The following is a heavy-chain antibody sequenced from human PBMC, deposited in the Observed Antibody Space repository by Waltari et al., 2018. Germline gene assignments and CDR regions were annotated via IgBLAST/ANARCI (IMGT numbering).Heavy chain of an antibody. Sequence: QVQLVQSGAEVKKPGASVKVSCKASGYTFTSYDINWVRTATGQGLEWMGWMNPNSGNTGYAQKFQGRVTMTRNTSISTAYMELSSLRSEDTAVYYCARAGLYCSGGSCYRDYFDYWGQGTLVTVSS. J-gene: IGHJ4*02. V-gene: IGHV1-8*01. CDR1: GYTFTSYD. D-gene: IGHD2-15*01. CDR3: ARAGLYCSGGSCYRDYFDY. CDR2: MNPNSGNT.